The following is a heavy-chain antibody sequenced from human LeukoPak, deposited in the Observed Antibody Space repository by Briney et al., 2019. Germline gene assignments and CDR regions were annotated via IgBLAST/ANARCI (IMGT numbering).Heavy chain of an antibody. D-gene: IGHD2-15*01. CDR2: IYTRGST. J-gene: IGHJ3*02. Sequence: RPSETLSLTCTVSGGSINNYYWSWILQPAGKGLEWIGRIYTRGSTNYNPSLKSRVTMSVDTSKNQFSLKLSSVTAADTAVYYCARGRYCSADICSGGDAFDIWGQGTMVSVSS. V-gene: IGHV4-4*07. CDR1: GGSINNYY. CDR3: ARGRYCSADICSGGDAFDI.